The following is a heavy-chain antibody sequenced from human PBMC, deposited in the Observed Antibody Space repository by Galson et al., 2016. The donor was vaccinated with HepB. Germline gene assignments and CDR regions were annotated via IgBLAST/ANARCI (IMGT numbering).Heavy chain of an antibody. Sequence: SLRLSCAASGFTFYNYAMDWVRQAPGGGLEWVAAIGGNGSPTYYADSVRGRFSISRDNSKNTLYLQMNSLRAEDTALYYCARGGGHGFFDYWGQGTQVTVPS. CDR1: GFTFYNYA. CDR3: ARGGGHGFFDY. D-gene: IGHD3-10*01. CDR2: IGGNGSPT. J-gene: IGHJ4*02. V-gene: IGHV3-23*01.